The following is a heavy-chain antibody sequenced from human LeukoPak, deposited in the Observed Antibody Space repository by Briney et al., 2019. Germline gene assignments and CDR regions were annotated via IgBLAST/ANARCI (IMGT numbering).Heavy chain of an antibody. D-gene: IGHD2-21*02. CDR1: GFTFSSYG. CDR3: AKDFVVVPGNVNYFDY. J-gene: IGHJ4*02. CDR2: ISGSGGST. Sequence: PGGSLRLSCAASGFTFSSYGMSWVRQAPGKGLEWVSAISGSGGSTYYADSVKGRFTASRDNFKNTLYVQMKSLRAVDTAVYYCAKDFVVVPGNVNYFDYWGQGTLVTVSS. V-gene: IGHV3-23*01.